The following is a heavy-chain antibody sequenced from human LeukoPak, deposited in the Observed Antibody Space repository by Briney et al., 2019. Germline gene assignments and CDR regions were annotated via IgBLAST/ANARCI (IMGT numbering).Heavy chain of an antibody. Sequence: GGSLRLSCAASGSTFSSYWMSWVRQAPGQGLEWVANINQDESETHYVDFVRGRFTISRDNDTNSLYLQMNSLRVEDTAFYLCARHQPAVVDWGQGTLVTVSS. CDR2: INQDESET. V-gene: IGHV3-7*01. CDR3: ARHQPAVVD. CDR1: GSTFSSYW. D-gene: IGHD2-15*01. J-gene: IGHJ4*02.